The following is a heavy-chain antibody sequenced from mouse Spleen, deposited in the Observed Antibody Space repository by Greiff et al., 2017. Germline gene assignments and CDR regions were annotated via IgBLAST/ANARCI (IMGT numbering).Heavy chain of an antibody. CDR3: ARKGHGYYAMDY. CDR1: GFSLTSYG. V-gene: IGHV2-6*02. CDR2: IWSDGST. Sequence: HVKLVQSGPGLVAPSQSLSITCTVSGFSLTSYGVHWVRQPPGKGLEWLVVIWSDGSTTYNSALKSRLSISKDNSKSQVFLKRNSLQTDDTSMCYCARKGHGYYAMDYWGQGTSVTVSS. J-gene: IGHJ4*01. D-gene: IGHD3-3*01.